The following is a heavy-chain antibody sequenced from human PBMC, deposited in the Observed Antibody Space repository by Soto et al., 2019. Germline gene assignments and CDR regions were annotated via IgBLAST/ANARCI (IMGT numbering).Heavy chain of an antibody. CDR2: ISGSGGST. Sequence: ESGGGLVQPGGSLRLSCAASGFTFSSYSMNWVRQAPGKGLEWVSYISGSGGSTYYADSVKGRFTISRDNSKNTLYLQMNSLRAEDTAVYYCAKDQGDYGDYESSFDYWGQGTLVTVSS. V-gene: IGHV3-23*01. D-gene: IGHD4-17*01. J-gene: IGHJ4*02. CDR1: GFTFSSYS. CDR3: AKDQGDYGDYESSFDY.